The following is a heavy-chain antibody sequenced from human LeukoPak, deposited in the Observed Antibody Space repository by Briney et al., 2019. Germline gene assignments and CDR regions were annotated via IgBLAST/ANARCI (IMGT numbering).Heavy chain of an antibody. CDR1: GGSFSGYY. CDR2: INHSGST. V-gene: IGHV4-34*01. CDR3: ARGGIRYFDYSRVFDY. D-gene: IGHD3-9*01. Sequence: SETLSLTCAAYGGSFSGYYWSWIRQPPGKGLEWIGEINHSGSTNYNPSLKSRVTISVDTSKNQFSLKLSSVTAADTAVYYCARGGIRYFDYSRVFDYWGQGTLVTVSS. J-gene: IGHJ4*02.